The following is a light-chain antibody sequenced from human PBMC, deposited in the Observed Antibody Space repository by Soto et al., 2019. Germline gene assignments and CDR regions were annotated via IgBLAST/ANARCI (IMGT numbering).Light chain of an antibody. CDR1: QSVTGSY. V-gene: IGKV3-20*01. J-gene: IGKJ4*01. CDR2: GTS. CDR3: QQYDSSHLT. Sequence: ENVLTQSPGTLSLSPGERATLSCRASQSVTGSYLAWCQQKPGQAPSLLIYGTSSRATGIPDRFSGSGSGTDFTLTISRLEPEDFAVYYCQQYDSSHLTFGGGTKVEIK.